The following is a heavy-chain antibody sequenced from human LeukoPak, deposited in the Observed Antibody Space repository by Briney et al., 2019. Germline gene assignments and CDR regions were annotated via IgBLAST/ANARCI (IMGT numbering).Heavy chain of an antibody. D-gene: IGHD5-18*01. CDR2: ISGSGGST. CDR3: AKQGGYTYGTNDY. CDR1: GFTFSSYA. J-gene: IGHJ4*02. V-gene: IGHV3-23*01. Sequence: GGSLRLSCAAAGFTFSSYAMSWVRQAPGKGLEWVSGISGSGGSTYYADSVKGRFTISRDNSKNTLYLQTNSLRAEDTAVYYCAKQGGYTYGTNDYWGQGTLVTVSS.